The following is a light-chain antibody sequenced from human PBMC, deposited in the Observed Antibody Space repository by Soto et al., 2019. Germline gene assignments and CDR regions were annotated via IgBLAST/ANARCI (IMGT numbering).Light chain of an antibody. CDR2: EAS. V-gene: IGKV1-5*03. CDR1: QNINTW. CDR3: QQYNNWPRT. Sequence: DIQMTQSPSTLAASVGDRVTITCRASQNINTWLAWYQQKPGKAPEPLIYEASSLESGVPSRFSGSGSATEFTLTISSLQPDDFAVYYCQQYNNWPRTFGQGTKVDIK. J-gene: IGKJ1*01.